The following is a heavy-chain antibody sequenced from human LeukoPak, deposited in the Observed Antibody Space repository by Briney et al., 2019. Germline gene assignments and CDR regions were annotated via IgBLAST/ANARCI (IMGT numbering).Heavy chain of an antibody. J-gene: IGHJ5*02. CDR1: GGTFSSYA. V-gene: IGHV1-69*04. Sequence: ASVKVSCKASGGTFSSYAISWVRQAPGQGLEWMGRIIPILGIANYAQKFQGRVTITADKSTSTAYMELSSLRSEDTAVYYCARDPDPEVPSPFDPWGQGTLVTVSS. CDR3: ARDPDPEVPSPFDP. CDR2: IIPILGIA. D-gene: IGHD1-1*01.